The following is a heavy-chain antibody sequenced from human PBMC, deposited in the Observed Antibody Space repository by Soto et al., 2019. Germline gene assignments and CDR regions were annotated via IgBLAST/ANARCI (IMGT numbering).Heavy chain of an antibody. CDR3: ARDSTYYDILTGYHGLDY. J-gene: IGHJ4*02. CDR1: GGTFSSYT. V-gene: IGHV1-69*08. D-gene: IGHD3-9*01. Sequence: QVQLVQSGAEVKKPGSSVKVSCKASGGTFSSYTISWVRQAPGQGLEWMGRIIPILGIANYAQKFQGRVTITADKSTSTAHMELSSLRSEDTAVYYCARDSTYYDILTGYHGLDYWGQGTLVTVSS. CDR2: IIPILGIA.